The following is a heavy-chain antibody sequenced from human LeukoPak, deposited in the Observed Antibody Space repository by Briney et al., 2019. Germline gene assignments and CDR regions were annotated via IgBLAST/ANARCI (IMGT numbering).Heavy chain of an antibody. Sequence: GGSLRLSCAASGFTFSSYAMSWVRQAPGKGLEWVSAISGSGGSTYYADAVKGRFTISRDNFKNMLCLQMNSLRAEDTAVYYCAKGDDGDYGLDYWGQGTLVSVSS. CDR1: GFTFSSYA. D-gene: IGHD4-17*01. J-gene: IGHJ4*02. V-gene: IGHV3-23*01. CDR3: AKGDDGDYGLDY. CDR2: ISGSGGST.